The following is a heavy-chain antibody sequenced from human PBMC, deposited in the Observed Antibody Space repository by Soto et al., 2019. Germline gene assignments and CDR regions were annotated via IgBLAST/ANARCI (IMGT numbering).Heavy chain of an antibody. D-gene: IGHD1-7*01. CDR3: ARHRRRNWNYFHYYYGMDV. V-gene: IGHV4-39*01. J-gene: IGHJ6*02. Sequence: PSETLSLTCTLSGGSISSSSYYWGWIRQPPGKGLEWIGSIYYSGSTHYNPSLKSRVTISVDTSKNQFSLKLSSVTAAVTAVYYGARHRRRNWNYFHYYYGMDVWGQGTTVTVSS. CDR1: GGSISSSSYY. CDR2: IYYSGST.